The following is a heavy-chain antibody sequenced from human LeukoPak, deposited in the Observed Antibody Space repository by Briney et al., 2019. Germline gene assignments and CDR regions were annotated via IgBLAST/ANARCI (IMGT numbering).Heavy chain of an antibody. D-gene: IGHD3-10*01. V-gene: IGHV1-2*02. Sequence: GASVKVSCKASGYTLTGYYMHWVRQAPGQGLEWMGWINPNSGGTNYAQKFQGRVTMTRNTSISTAYMELSSLRSEDTAVYYCARGELYGSGNENDYWGQGTLVTVSS. CDR3: ARGELYGSGNENDY. CDR2: INPNSGGT. CDR1: GYTLTGYY. J-gene: IGHJ4*02.